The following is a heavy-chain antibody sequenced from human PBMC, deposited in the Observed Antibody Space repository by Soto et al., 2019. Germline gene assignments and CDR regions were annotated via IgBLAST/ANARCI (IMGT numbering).Heavy chain of an antibody. CDR1: GFTFSDYY. V-gene: IGHV3-11*01. Sequence: GGSLRLSCAASGFTFSDYYMSWIRQAPGKGLEWVSYISSSGSTIYYADSVKGRFTISRDNAKNSLYLQMNSLRAEDTAVYYCARDHLRYCDSRVFDCWGQGTLVTVSS. D-gene: IGHD3-22*01. J-gene: IGHJ4*02. CDR2: ISSSGSTI. CDR3: ARDHLRYCDSRVFDC.